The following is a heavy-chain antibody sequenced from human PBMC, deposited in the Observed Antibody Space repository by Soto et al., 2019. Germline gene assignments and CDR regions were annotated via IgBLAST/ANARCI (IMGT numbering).Heavy chain of an antibody. CDR3: ARTSGYCSSTSCPLDYYYMDV. CDR2: IDWDDDK. Sequence: SGPTLVNHTQTLTLTCTFSGFSLSTSGMCVSWIRQPPGKALEWLACIDWDDDKYYSTSLKTRLTISKDTSKNQVVLTMTNMDPVDTATYYCARTSGYCSSTSCPLDYYYMDVWGKGTTVTVSS. D-gene: IGHD2-2*03. CDR1: GFSLSTSGMC. J-gene: IGHJ6*03. V-gene: IGHV2-70*11.